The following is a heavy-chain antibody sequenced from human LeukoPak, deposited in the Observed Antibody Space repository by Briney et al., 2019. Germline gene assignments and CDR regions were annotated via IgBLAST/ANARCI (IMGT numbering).Heavy chain of an antibody. J-gene: IGHJ6*03. CDR2: ISGSGGST. CDR1: GFTFSSYA. D-gene: IGHD3-3*01. CDR3: AKVWSAHPNYYYMDV. Sequence: PGGSLRLSCAASGFTFSSYAMSWVRQAPGKGLEWVSVISGSGGSTYYADSVKGRFTISRDNSKNTLYLQMNSLRAEDTAVYYCAKVWSAHPNYYYMDVWGKGTTVTVSS. V-gene: IGHV3-23*01.